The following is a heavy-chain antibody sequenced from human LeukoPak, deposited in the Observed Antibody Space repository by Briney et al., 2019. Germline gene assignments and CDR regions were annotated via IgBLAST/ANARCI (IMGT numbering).Heavy chain of an antibody. CDR1: GYTLTELS. CDR3: ATLPHIKWFGEAPFDY. D-gene: IGHD3-10*01. J-gene: IGHJ4*02. Sequence: ASVKVSCKVSGYTLTELSMHWVRQAPGKGLEWMGGFDPEDGETIYAQKFQGRVTMTEDTSTDTAYMELSSLRSEDTAVYYCATLPHIKWFGEAPFDYWGQGTLVTVSS. V-gene: IGHV1-24*01. CDR2: FDPEDGET.